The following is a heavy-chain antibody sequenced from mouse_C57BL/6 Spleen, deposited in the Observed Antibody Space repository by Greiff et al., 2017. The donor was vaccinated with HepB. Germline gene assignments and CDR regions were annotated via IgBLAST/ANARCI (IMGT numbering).Heavy chain of an antibody. D-gene: IGHD1-1*01. CDR2: IDPSDSYT. CDR1: GYTFTSYW. Sequence: VQLQQSGAELVRPGTSVKLSCKASGYTFTSYWMHWVKQRPGQGLEWIGVIDPSDSYTNYNQKFKGKATLTVDTSSSTAYMQLSSLTSEDSAVYYCARGYYGSSPVCAYWGQGTLVTVSA. CDR3: ARGYYGSSPVCAY. J-gene: IGHJ3*01. V-gene: IGHV1-59*01.